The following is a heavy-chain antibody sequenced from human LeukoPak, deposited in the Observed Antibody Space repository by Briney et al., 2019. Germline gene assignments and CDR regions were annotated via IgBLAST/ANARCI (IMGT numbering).Heavy chain of an antibody. CDR2: IGSTGTDR. CDR3: ATETIGRHYDY. Sequence: GGSLRLSCAASGFIFSSSGINWVRQAPGKGLEWVSSIGSTGTDRYYADSVKGRFTISRDNAKNSLYLQMNSLRAEDTTVYYCATETIGRHYDYWGQGTLLTVSS. D-gene: IGHD1-14*01. V-gene: IGHV3-21*01. CDR1: GFIFSSSG. J-gene: IGHJ4*02.